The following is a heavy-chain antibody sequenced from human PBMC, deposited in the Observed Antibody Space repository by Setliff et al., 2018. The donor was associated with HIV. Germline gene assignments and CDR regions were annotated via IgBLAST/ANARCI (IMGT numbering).Heavy chain of an antibody. V-gene: IGHV4-31*03. CDR1: GGSLISGGYY. CDR3: ARDLTSNSNCFEP. CDR2: VYYTGKT. D-gene: IGHD4-4*01. Sequence: PSETLSLTCSVSGGSLISGGYYWSWIRQHPGKGLEWIGYVYYTGKTYYNPSLESRISMSVDTSKNQISLKLTSVTAADTAIYYCARDLTSNSNCFEPWGQGTQVTVSS. J-gene: IGHJ5*02.